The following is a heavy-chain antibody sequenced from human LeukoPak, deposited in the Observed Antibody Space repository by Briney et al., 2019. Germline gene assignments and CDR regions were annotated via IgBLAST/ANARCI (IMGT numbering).Heavy chain of an antibody. Sequence: GGSLRLFCAASGFPFSSSAMHWVRQGPGKGLEWVAYIAHHGNNKYYADSAKGRFTISRDNYKSTLYLQMNSLRADDTAVYYCAKDGAWSCTDWGQGALVTVSS. CDR3: AKDGAWSCTD. J-gene: IGHJ4*02. V-gene: IGHV3-30*02. D-gene: IGHD2-21*02. CDR1: GFPFSSSA. CDR2: IAHHGNNK.